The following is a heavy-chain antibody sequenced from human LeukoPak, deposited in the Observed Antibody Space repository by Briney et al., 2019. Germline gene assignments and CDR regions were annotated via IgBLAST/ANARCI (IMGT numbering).Heavy chain of an antibody. D-gene: IGHD3-10*01. V-gene: IGHV1-69*05. CDR3: ARSGFGELTRWFDP. Sequence: SVKVSCKASGGTFSSYAISWVRQALGQGLEWMGGIIPIFGTANYAQKFQGRVTITTDESTSTAYMELSSLRSEDTAVYYCARSGFGELTRWFDPWGQGTLVTVSS. CDR2: IIPIFGTA. CDR1: GGTFSSYA. J-gene: IGHJ5*02.